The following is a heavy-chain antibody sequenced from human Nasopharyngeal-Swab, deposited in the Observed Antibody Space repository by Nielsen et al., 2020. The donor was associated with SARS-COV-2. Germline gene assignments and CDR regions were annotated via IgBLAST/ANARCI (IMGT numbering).Heavy chain of an antibody. CDR3: ARDRLLWFGDRKRTPIDY. Sequence: GESLKISCAASGFTFSSYSMNWVRQAPGKGLEWVSSISSSSSYIYYADSVKGRFTISRDNAKNSLYLQMNSLRAEDTAVYYCARDRLLWFGDRKRTPIDYWGQGTLVTVSS. D-gene: IGHD3-10*01. J-gene: IGHJ4*02. V-gene: IGHV3-21*01. CDR1: GFTFSSYS. CDR2: ISSSSSYI.